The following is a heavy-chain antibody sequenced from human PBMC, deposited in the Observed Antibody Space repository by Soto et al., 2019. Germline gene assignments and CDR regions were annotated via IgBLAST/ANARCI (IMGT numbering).Heavy chain of an antibody. CDR2: LNHSGST. CDR3: ATLAVGYDGDYLDACDI. CDR1: GGSFSGYY. J-gene: IGHJ3*02. Sequence: QVHLQQWGAGLLKPSETLSLTCAVYGGSFSGYYWSWIRQPPGKGLEWIGELNHSGSTNYNPSLKSRVTIAVDTSTNQFSLKLSSVTAADTSVYYCATLAVGYDGDYLDACDIWGQGTMVTVSS. V-gene: IGHV4-34*01. D-gene: IGHD4-17*01.